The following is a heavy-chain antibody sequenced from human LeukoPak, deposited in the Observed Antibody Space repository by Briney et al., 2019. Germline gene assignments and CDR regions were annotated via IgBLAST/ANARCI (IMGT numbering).Heavy chain of an antibody. CDR1: GGSISSSGFY. J-gene: IGHJ4*02. Sequence: PSETLSLTCSVSGGSISSSGFYWVWLRQPPGKGLEWIGSIHYGGSTYYNPSLKSRVTLSVDTSKNQFSLRLTSVTAADTAVYYCARQGLGSSEDYWGQGTLVTVSS. D-gene: IGHD3-10*01. V-gene: IGHV4-39*01. CDR3: ARQGLGSSEDY. CDR2: IHYGGST.